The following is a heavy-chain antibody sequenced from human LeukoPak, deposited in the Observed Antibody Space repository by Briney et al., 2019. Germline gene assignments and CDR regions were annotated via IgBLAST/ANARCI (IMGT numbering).Heavy chain of an antibody. CDR1: GYTFTDYY. CDR2: INPNGGGT. CDR3: AESMSGGLGFFQS. Sequence: ASVKVSCKASGYTFTDYYIHWVRQAPGQGLEWMGWINPNGGGTNYAQNFQGRVTMTRDTSITTTYMELRSLRSDDTAVYYCAESMSGGLGFFQSWGQGTLVTVSP. V-gene: IGHV1-2*02. D-gene: IGHD2-15*01. J-gene: IGHJ1*01.